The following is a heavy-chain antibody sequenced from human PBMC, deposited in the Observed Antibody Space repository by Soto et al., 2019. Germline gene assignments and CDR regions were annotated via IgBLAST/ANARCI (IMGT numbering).Heavy chain of an antibody. CDR2: IIPIFGTA. J-gene: IGHJ3*02. CDR3: ARDISSSKAFDI. D-gene: IGHD6-13*01. Sequence: ASVKVSCKASGGTFSSYAISWVRQAPGQGLEWMGGIIPIFGTANYAQKFQGRVTITADKSTSTAYMELSSLRSEDTAVYYCARDISSSKAFDIWGQGTMVTVSS. V-gene: IGHV1-69*06. CDR1: GGTFSSYA.